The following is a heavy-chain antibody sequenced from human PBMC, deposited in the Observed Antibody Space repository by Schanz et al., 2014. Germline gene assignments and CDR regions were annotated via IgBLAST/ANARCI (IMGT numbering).Heavy chain of an antibody. J-gene: IGHJ1*01. CDR1: GFTFSSYA. Sequence: VQLVESGGDLVQPGRSLRLSCAASGFTFSSYAMHWVRQAPGKGLEWVAVISYDGSNKYYADSVKGRFTISRDNSKNTLYLQVNSLRAEDTAVYYCARARGGGSGTYYRHEYFQHWGQGTLVTVSS. V-gene: IGHV3-30*04. CDR2: ISYDGSNK. CDR3: ARARGGGSGTYYRHEYFQH. D-gene: IGHD3-10*01.